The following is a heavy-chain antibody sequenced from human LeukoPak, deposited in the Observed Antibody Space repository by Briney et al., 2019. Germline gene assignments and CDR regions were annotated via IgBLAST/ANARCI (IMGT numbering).Heavy chain of an antibody. CDR3: AKMEGQRLYDYCMDV. D-gene: IGHD3-3*01. V-gene: IGHV3-23*01. CDR2: MSGSGYYT. J-gene: IGHJ6*03. Sequence: GGSLRLSCAASGFAFSNFAMSCVRQAPGKGLEWVSAMSGSGYYTYYVESVKGRFTISRDNSKNTTYLHMNSLRADDTAVYYCAKMEGQRLYDYCMDVWGRGTTVTVSS. CDR1: GFAFSNFA.